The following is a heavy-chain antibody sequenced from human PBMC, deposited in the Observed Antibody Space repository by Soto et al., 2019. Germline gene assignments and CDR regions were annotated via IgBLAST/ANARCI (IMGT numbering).Heavy chain of an antibody. J-gene: IGHJ4*02. CDR2: ISYDGNNK. CDR3: ARGDPPGVVIVSYFDS. CDR1: GFTFSSYP. V-gene: IGHV3-30-3*01. Sequence: QVQLVESGGGVVQPGRSLRLSCAASGFTFSSYPMHWVRQAPGKGLEWVAVISYDGNNKHFADSVKGRFSISRDDSKNTLYLQMNSLRTEDTAVYYCARGDPPGVVIVSYFDSWGQGTLVTVSS. D-gene: IGHD3-3*01.